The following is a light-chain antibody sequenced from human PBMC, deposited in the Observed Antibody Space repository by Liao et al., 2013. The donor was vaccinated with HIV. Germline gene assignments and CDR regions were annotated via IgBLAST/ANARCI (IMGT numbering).Light chain of an antibody. Sequence: SYALTQPPSLSVSPGQTASITCSGDTLGDKYACWYQQKPGQSPVLVIYQGDQRPSGIPERFSGSHSGSTATLTISGAQAMDEAHYYCQSWDSATVLFGGGPADRP. CDR1: TLGDKY. CDR2: QGD. CDR3: QSWDSATVL. V-gene: IGLV3-1*01. J-gene: IGLJ2*01.